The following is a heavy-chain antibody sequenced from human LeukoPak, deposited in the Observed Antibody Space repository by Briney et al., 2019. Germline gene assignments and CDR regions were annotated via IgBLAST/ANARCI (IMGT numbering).Heavy chain of an antibody. CDR2: ISYDVSNK. D-gene: IGHD5-18*01. CDR1: GFSFSSYA. Sequence: GGSLRLSCAASGFSFSSYAMQWVRKAPGKGLEWVAVISYDVSNKYYADFVNGRFTFSRDNSENTLYLQMNSLRTEDTAVYYCARPQSYYFDHWGQGTLVTVSS. V-gene: IGHV3-30-3*01. CDR3: ARPQSYYFDH. J-gene: IGHJ4*02.